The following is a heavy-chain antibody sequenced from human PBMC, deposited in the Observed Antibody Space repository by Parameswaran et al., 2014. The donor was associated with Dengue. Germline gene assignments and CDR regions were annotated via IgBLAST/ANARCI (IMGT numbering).Heavy chain of an antibody. V-gene: IGHV3-30-3*01. CDR2: ISYDGSNK. CDR1: GFTFSSYA. Sequence: GESLKISCAASGFTFSSYAMHWVRQAPGKGLEWVAVISYDGSNKYYADSVKGRFTISRDNSKNTLYLQMNSLRAEDTAVYYCARDQPWFDPWGQGTLVTVSS. J-gene: IGHJ5*02. CDR3: ARDQPWFDP. D-gene: IGHD2-2*01.